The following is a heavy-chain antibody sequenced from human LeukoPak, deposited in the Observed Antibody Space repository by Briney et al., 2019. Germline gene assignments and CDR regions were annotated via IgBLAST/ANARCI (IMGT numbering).Heavy chain of an antibody. Sequence: KPSETLSLTCTVSGGSISNYYWSWIRQPPGKGLEWIGYIYYSGSTNYNPSLKSRVTISVDTSKNQFSLKLSSVTAADTAVYYCARTSPSLGYHFDYWGQGTLVTVSS. CDR1: GGSISNYY. CDR3: ARTSPSLGYHFDY. CDR2: IYYSGST. V-gene: IGHV4-59*01. D-gene: IGHD3-16*01. J-gene: IGHJ4*02.